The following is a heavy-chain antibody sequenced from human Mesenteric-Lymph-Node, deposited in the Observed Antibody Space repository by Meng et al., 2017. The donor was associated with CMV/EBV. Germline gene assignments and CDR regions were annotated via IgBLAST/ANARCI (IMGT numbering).Heavy chain of an antibody. Sequence: GESLKISCAASGFTFSDYYMSWIRQAPGKGLEWVSYISSSGSTIYYADSVKGRFTISRDNAKKSLYLQMDSLRAEDTGVYYCARFSYGDYVFDWGQGTLVTVSS. J-gene: IGHJ4*02. CDR1: GFTFSDYY. CDR3: ARFSYGDYVFD. D-gene: IGHD4-17*01. V-gene: IGHV3-11*04. CDR2: ISSSGSTI.